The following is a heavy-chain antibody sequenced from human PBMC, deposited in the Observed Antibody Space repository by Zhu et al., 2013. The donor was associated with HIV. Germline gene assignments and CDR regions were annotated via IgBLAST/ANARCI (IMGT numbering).Heavy chain of an antibody. CDR3: AQKRGSVFSR. J-gene: IGHJ4*02. CDR2: IYPSGNA. CDR1: GYSISSGYY. D-gene: IGHD3-10*01. V-gene: IGHV4-38-2*02. Sequence: QVQLQESGPGLVKPSETLSLTCSVSGYSISSGYYWGWIRQSPIKGLEWIGNIYPSGNAYYNPSLQSRVSMSIDSTKNQFSLKLTSMTAADTAIYYCAQKRGSVFSRWGQGILVTVAS.